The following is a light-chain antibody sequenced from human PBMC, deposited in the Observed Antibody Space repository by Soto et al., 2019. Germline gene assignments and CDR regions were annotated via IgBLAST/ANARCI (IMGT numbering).Light chain of an antibody. V-gene: IGKV1-5*03. Sequence: DIQMTHYPPPLSASVGDRVTITCRASQSITTWLAWYQQNAGKAPKLLTYKATNLASGVPSRFSGSGSGKEFSLAIGSPQPDDFATYYCQQYRTFGQGTKV. CDR2: KAT. J-gene: IGKJ1*01. CDR1: QSITTW. CDR3: QQYRT.